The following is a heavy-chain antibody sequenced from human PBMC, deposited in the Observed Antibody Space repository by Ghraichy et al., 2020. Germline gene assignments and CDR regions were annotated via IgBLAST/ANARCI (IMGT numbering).Heavy chain of an antibody. CDR2: IFSNDEK. D-gene: IGHD4-23*01. CDR1: GFSLSNARMG. V-gene: IGHV2-26*01. J-gene: IGHJ5*02. Sequence: SGPTLVKPTETLTLTCTVSGFSLSNARMGVSWIRHPPGKALEWLAHIFSNDEKSYSTSLESRLTISKDTSKSQVVLTMTNMDPVDTGTYYCARIPFEDNGDNVHFDPWGQGTLVTVSS. CDR3: ARIPFEDNGDNVHFDP.